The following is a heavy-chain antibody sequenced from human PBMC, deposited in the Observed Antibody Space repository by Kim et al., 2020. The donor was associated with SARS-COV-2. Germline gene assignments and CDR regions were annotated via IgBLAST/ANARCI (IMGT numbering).Heavy chain of an antibody. CDR1: GFTFSNYP. D-gene: IGHD6-6*01. J-gene: IGHJ4*02. CDR3: ARRDYSNSLFYFDC. Sequence: GSLRLSCAASGFTFSNYPMSWVRQAPGKGLEWVSAISGSGDRTYYADSVKGRFSISRDNSKSTLYLQMNSLRAEDMAVYYCARRDYSNSLFYFDCWGQGTLVTVSS. V-gene: IGHV3-23*01. CDR2: ISGSGDRT.